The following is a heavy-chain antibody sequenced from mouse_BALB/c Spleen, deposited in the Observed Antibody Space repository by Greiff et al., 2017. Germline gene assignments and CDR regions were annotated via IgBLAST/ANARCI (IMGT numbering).Heavy chain of an antibody. CDR3: TRDYRYDGYYYAMDY. V-gene: IGHV1S81*02. CDR1: GYTFTSYY. CDR2: INPSNGGT. D-gene: IGHD2-14*01. Sequence: VQGVESGAELVKPGASVKLSCKASGYTFTSYYMYWVKQRPGQGLEWIGEINPSNGGTNFNEKFKSKATLTVDKSSSTAYMQLSSLTSEDSAVYYCTRDYRYDGYYYAMDYWGQGTSVTVSS. J-gene: IGHJ4*01.